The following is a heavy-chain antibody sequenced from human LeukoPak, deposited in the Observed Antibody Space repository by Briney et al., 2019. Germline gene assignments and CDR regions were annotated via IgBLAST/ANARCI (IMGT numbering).Heavy chain of an antibody. V-gene: IGHV3-53*01. J-gene: IGHJ6*02. CDR1: GFTVSSNY. Sequence: GGSLSHSCAASGFTVSSNYLSWVRQAPGKGLEWVSVIYSGGSTYYADSVKGRFTISRDNSKNTMYLQMNSLRAEDTAIYYCARGPTMYGMDVWGQGTTVTVSS. CDR3: ARGPTMYGMDV. CDR2: IYSGGST.